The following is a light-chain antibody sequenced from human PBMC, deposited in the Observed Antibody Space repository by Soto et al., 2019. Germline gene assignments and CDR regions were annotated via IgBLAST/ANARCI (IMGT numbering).Light chain of an antibody. CDR1: QDISDY. Sequence: DIQLTQSPSFLSASVGDRVTITCRASQDISDYLPWYQQRPGKAPKLLIYAASTLQSGVPSRFSGSGSGTEFTLTISSLQPEDFATYSCQQLNSYPLTFGGGTKVEIK. J-gene: IGKJ4*01. CDR2: AAS. V-gene: IGKV1-9*01. CDR3: QQLNSYPLT.